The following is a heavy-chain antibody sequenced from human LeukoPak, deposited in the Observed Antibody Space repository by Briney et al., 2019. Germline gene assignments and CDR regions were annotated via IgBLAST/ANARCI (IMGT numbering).Heavy chain of an antibody. CDR1: GFSFKNVW. CDR2: IKSKTHGGTT. D-gene: IGHD3-9*01. V-gene: IGHV3-15*01. CDR3: TTWNYDILTGYSI. Sequence: MSGGSLRLSCAASGFSFKNVWRSWVRQAPGKGLEWVGRIKSKTHGGTTDYAAAVKGRFTISRDDSKSTLYLQMNSLKTEDTALCYCTTWNYDILTGYSIWGQGTLVTVSS. J-gene: IGHJ4*02.